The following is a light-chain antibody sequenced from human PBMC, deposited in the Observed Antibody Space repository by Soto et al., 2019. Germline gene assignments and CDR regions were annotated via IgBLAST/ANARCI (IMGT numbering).Light chain of an antibody. J-gene: IGLJ2*01. CDR1: SWHSSYA. V-gene: IGLV4-69*01. Sequence: QPVLTQSPSASASLGASVKLTCTLSSWHSSYAIAWHQQQPEKGPRYLMKVNSDGSHSKGDGIPDRFSGSSSGAERYLSISSLQSEDEADYYCQTWGTGMVFGGGTKPTVL. CDR3: QTWGTGMV. CDR2: VNSDGSH.